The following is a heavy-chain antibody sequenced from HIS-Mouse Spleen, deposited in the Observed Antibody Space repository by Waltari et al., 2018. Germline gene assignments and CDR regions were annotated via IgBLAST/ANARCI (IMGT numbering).Heavy chain of an antibody. Sequence: QLQLQESGPGLVKPSEPLSLTCTVSGGSISSSSYYWGWIRQPPGKGLEWIGSIYYSGSTYYNPSLKSRVTISVDTSKNQFSLKLSSVTAADTAVYYCASGVVVAATAVHFDYWGQGTLVTVSS. J-gene: IGHJ4*02. V-gene: IGHV4-39*07. D-gene: IGHD2-15*01. CDR2: IYYSGST. CDR1: GGSISSSSYY. CDR3: ASGVVVAATAVHFDY.